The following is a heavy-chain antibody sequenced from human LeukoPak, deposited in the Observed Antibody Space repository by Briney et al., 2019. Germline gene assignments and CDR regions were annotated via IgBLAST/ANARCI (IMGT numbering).Heavy chain of an antibody. Sequence: SETLSLTCTVSGDSISSYYWSWIRQPPGKGLEWIGYIYYSGSTNYNPSLKSRVTISIDTSKNQFSLKLTSVTAADTAVYYCATRRLLWFGEGWFDPWGQGTLVTVSS. CDR2: IYYSGST. V-gene: IGHV4-59*01. D-gene: IGHD3-10*01. CDR3: ATRRLLWFGEGWFDP. J-gene: IGHJ5*02. CDR1: GDSISSYY.